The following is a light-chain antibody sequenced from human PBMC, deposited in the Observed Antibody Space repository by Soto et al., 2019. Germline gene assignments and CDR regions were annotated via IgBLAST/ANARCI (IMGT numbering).Light chain of an antibody. CDR1: QSVSSTF. J-gene: IGKJ4*01. V-gene: IGKV3-20*01. CDR2: GAS. CDR3: QQSGSSPLT. Sequence: EIVLTQSPGTLSLSPGERATLSCRDSQSVSSTFLAWYQHKPGQAPRLLIYGASTRATGISDRFSGSGSGTDFTLTISRLEPEDFAVYYCQQSGSSPLTFGGGTKVEI.